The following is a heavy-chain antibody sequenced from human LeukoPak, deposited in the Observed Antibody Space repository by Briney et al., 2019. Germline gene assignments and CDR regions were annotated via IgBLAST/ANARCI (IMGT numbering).Heavy chain of an antibody. CDR1: GGSISSYY. J-gene: IGHJ4*02. D-gene: IGHD5-18*01. V-gene: IGHV4-39*01. CDR2: IYYSGST. Sequence: SETLSLTCSVSGGSISSYYWGWIRQPPGKGLEWIGSIYYSGSTYYNPSLKSRVTISVDTSKNQFSLKLSSVTAADTAVYYCARHWTSYGPFDYWGQGTLVTVSS. CDR3: ARHWTSYGPFDY.